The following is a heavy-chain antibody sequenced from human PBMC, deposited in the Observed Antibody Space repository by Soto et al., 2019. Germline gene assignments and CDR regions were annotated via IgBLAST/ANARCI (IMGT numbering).Heavy chain of an antibody. CDR2: IKTDGTAT. CDR1: GFTFSSYW. V-gene: IGHV3-74*03. D-gene: IGHD3-16*01. J-gene: IGHJ4*02. CDR3: AKDLSWGQCDY. Sequence: EVQLVESGGGLVQPGGSLRLSCVASGFTFSSYWMHWVRQDPGKGLVWVSSIKTDGTATQYAYSVKGRFTVSRDNAKNTLYLQMNSLRAEDTAVYYCAKDLSWGQCDYWGQGTLVTVSS.